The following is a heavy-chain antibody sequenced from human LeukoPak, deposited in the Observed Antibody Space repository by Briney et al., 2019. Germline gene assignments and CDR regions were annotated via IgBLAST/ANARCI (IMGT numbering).Heavy chain of an antibody. CDR2: IYYSGST. CDR1: GGSISSYY. V-gene: IGHV4-59*12. D-gene: IGHD3-22*01. J-gene: IGHJ5*02. CDR3: AREVYYYDSSGNWFDP. Sequence: SETLSLTCTVSGGSISSYYWSWIRQPPGKGLEWIGYIYYSGSTYYNPSLKSRVTISVDTSKNQFSLKLSSVTAADTAVYYCAREVYYYDSSGNWFDPWGQGTLVTVSS.